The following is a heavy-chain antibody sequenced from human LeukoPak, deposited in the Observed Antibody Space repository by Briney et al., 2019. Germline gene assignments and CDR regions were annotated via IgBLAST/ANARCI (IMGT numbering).Heavy chain of an antibody. J-gene: IGHJ4*02. Sequence: SETLSLTCAVSGVSIVRGGYYWSWIRQPPGKGLEWIGYVYHSGTTYYNPSLASRVSISVDTSQNHFSLKVNSLTVADTAVYYCARDGRAADYRGQGTLVTVSS. CDR3: ARDGRAADY. CDR2: VYHSGTT. CDR1: GVSIVRGGYY. V-gene: IGHV4-30-2*01. D-gene: IGHD1-26*01.